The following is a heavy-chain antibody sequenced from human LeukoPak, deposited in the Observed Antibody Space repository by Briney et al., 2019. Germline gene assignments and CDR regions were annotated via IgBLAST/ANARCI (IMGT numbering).Heavy chain of an antibody. Sequence: PSETLTLTCTVSGGSISSSSAYWGWIRQPPGKGLEWIGSIYYSKNTYYNPSLKSRVTISADTSKNQFSLTLGSVSATDTAVYYCVSPRGFSYGYFDYWGQGTLVTVSS. D-gene: IGHD5-18*01. J-gene: IGHJ4*02. CDR1: GGSISSSSAY. CDR2: IYYSKNT. V-gene: IGHV4-39*01. CDR3: VSPRGFSYGYFDY.